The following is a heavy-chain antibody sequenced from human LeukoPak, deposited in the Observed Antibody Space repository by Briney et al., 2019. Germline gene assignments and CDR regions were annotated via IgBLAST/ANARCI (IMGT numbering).Heavy chain of an antibody. D-gene: IGHD2-15*01. CDR2: IYPGDSDT. J-gene: IGHJ6*02. CDR1: GYSFTSYW. Sequence: GESLKISCKGSGYSFTSYWIGWVRQMPGKGLEWMGIIYPGDSDTRYSPSFQGQVTISADKSISTAYLQWSSLKASDTAMYYCARQDSSPGGGYYYGMDVWGQGTTVTVSS. V-gene: IGHV5-51*01. CDR3: ARQDSSPGGGYYYGMDV.